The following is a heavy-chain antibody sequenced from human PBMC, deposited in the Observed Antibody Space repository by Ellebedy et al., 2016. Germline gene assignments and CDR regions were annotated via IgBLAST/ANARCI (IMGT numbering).Heavy chain of an antibody. CDR3: ARELPGGYYDSSGYYGMDV. D-gene: IGHD3-22*01. J-gene: IGHJ6*02. V-gene: IGHV3-7*01. CDR2: IKQDGSEK. CDR1: GFTFSGYT. Sequence: GESLKISCAASGFTFSGYTMSWVRQAPGKGLEWVANIKQDGSEKYYVDSVKGRFTISRDNAKNSLYLQMKSLRAEDTAVYYCARELPGGYYDSSGYYGMDVWGQGTTVTVSS.